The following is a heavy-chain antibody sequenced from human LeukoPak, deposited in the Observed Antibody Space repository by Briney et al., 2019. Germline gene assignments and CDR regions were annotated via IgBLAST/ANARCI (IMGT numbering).Heavy chain of an antibody. CDR1: GFTVSSYW. V-gene: IGHV3-74*01. Sequence: GGSLRLSCAASGFTVSSYWMYWVRQAPGKGLVWVSLINGDGSSTTYADSVEGRFTISSDNAKNTLYLQMNSLRAEDTAVYYCAKIAVAGTRGDYGMDVWGQGTTVTVSS. J-gene: IGHJ6*02. CDR3: AKIAVAGTRGDYGMDV. D-gene: IGHD6-19*01. CDR2: INGDGSST.